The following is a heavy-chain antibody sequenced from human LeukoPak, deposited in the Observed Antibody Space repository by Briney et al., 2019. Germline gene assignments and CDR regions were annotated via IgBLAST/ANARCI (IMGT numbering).Heavy chain of an antibody. D-gene: IGHD3-9*01. CDR2: ISGSGGIT. CDR3: AKDQLPFRFYDILTGPDY. J-gene: IGHJ4*02. CDR1: GFTFSSYA. V-gene: IGHV3-23*01. Sequence: GGSLRLSCAASGFTFSSYAMSWVRQAPGKGLEWVSAISGSGGITYYADSVKGRFTISRDNSKNTLYLQMNSLRAEDTAVYYCAKDQLPFRFYDILTGPDYWGQGTLVTVSS.